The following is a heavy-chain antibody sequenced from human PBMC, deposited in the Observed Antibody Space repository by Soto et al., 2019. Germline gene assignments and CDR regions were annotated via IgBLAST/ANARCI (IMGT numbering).Heavy chain of an antibody. J-gene: IGHJ3*02. CDR3: ARQWTYYYDSSGPWGAFDI. CDR2: IYYSGST. V-gene: IGHV4-39*01. CDR1: GGSISSSSYY. Sequence: PSETLSLTCTVSGGSISSSSYYWGWIRQPPGKGLEWIGSIYYSGSTYYNPSLKSRVTISVDTSKNQFSLKLSSVTAADTAVYYCARQWTYYYDSSGPWGAFDIWGQGTMVTVSS. D-gene: IGHD3-22*01.